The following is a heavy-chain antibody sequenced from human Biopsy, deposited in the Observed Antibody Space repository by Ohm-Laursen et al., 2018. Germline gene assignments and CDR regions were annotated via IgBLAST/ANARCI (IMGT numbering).Heavy chain of an antibody. Sequence: GTLSLTCPVSGGSISSDYWNWIRQTPGKGLEWIGYIYYSGSTNYNPSLKSRVTISVDTSKNQFSLRLNSVTAADTAVYYCARATNSTGWPYYYFYGMDVWGQGTTVTVSS. J-gene: IGHJ6*02. CDR2: IYYSGST. CDR3: ARATNSTGWPYYYFYGMDV. CDR1: GGSISSDY. V-gene: IGHV4-59*01. D-gene: IGHD2/OR15-2a*01.